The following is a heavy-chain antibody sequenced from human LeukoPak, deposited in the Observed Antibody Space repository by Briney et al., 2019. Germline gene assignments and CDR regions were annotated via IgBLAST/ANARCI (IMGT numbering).Heavy chain of an antibody. CDR3: ARRGFDYYGSGRTFDY. CDR1: GGSFSGYY. CDR2: INHSGST. V-gene: IGHV4-34*01. Sequence: PSETLSLTCAVYGGSFSGYYWSWIRQPPGKGLEWIGEINHSGSTNYNPSLKSRVTISVDTSKNQFSLKLSSVTAADTAMYYCARRGFDYYGSGRTFDYWGQGTLVTVSS. D-gene: IGHD3-10*01. J-gene: IGHJ4*02.